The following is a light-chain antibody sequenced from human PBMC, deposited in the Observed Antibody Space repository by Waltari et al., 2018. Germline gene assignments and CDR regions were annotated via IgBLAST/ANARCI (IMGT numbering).Light chain of an antibody. J-gene: IGKJ4*01. CDR3: QQSYTTPPA. CDR2: FAS. CDR1: QSIDTS. Sequence: DIQMTQSPSSLSASIGDTVTMTCRASQSIDTSLNWYQQKPGKAPKLLIYFASSLQSGVPSRFSGSGSGTDYTLTISSLQPEDSATYYCQQSYTTPPAFGGGTKVEI. V-gene: IGKV1-39*01.